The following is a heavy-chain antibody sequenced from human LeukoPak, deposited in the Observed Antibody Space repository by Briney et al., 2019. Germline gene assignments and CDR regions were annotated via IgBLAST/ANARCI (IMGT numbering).Heavy chain of an antibody. D-gene: IGHD3-9*01. Sequence: SETLSLTCTVSGGSISSYYWSWIRQPAGKGLEWIGRIYTSGSTNYNPSLKSRVTMSVDTSKNQFSLKLSSVTAADTPVYYCAREGSYYDILTGYYYGYFDYWGQGTLVTVSS. J-gene: IGHJ4*02. CDR3: AREGSYYDILTGYYYGYFDY. V-gene: IGHV4-4*07. CDR1: GGSISSYY. CDR2: IYTSGST.